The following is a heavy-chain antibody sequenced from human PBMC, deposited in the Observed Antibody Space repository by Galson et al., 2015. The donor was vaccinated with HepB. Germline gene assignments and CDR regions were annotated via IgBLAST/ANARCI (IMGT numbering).Heavy chain of an antibody. CDR3: AKVAILGVTPHYFDY. Sequence: SLRLSCAASGFIFTRYAISWVRQAPGKGLEWVSSIGGSGGSTYYADSVKGRFTFSRDNSKNTAYLQMDSLRVGDTAVYYCAKVAILGVTPHYFDYWGQGTRVTVSS. CDR1: GFIFTRYA. J-gene: IGHJ4*02. CDR2: IGGSGGST. V-gene: IGHV3-23*01. D-gene: IGHD2-21*02.